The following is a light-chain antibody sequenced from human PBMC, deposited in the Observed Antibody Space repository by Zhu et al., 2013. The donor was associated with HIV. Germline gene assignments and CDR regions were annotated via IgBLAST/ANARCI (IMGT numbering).Light chain of an antibody. CDR1: QSMSIY. V-gene: IGKV1-5*03. CDR3: QQYNSYSPWT. CDR2: KAS. J-gene: IGKJ1*01. Sequence: DIQMTQSPSSLSASVGDRVTITCRASQSMSIYLNWYQQQPGKAPKLLIYKASTLESGVPSRFSGSGSGTEFTLTISSLQPEDYATYYCQQYNSYSPWTFGQGTKVEIK.